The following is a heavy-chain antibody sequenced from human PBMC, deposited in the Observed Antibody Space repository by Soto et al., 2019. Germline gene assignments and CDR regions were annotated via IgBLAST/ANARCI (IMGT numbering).Heavy chain of an antibody. J-gene: IGHJ6*02. CDR3: ARDLAYYDFWSGYHPIYYYYGMDV. CDR2: ISYDGSNE. Sequence: GGSLRLSCAASGFTFSSYAMHWVRQAPGKGLEWVAVISYDGSNEYYADSVKGRFTISRDNSKNTLYLQMNSLRAEDTAVYYCARDLAYYDFWSGYHPIYYYYGMDVWGQGTTVTVSS. D-gene: IGHD3-3*01. V-gene: IGHV3-30-3*01. CDR1: GFTFSSYA.